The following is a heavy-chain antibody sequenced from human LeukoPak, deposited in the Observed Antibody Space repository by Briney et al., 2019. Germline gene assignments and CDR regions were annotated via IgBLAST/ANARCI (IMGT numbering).Heavy chain of an antibody. D-gene: IGHD3-22*01. Sequence: PGGSLRLSCAAPGFTFSSYAMSWVRQAPGKGLEWVSAISGSGGSTYYADSVKGRFTISRDNSKNTLYLQMNSLRAEDTAVYYCATLITMIVVGLGAFGIWGQGTMVTVSS. V-gene: IGHV3-23*01. CDR2: ISGSGGST. J-gene: IGHJ3*02. CDR3: ATLITMIVVGLGAFGI. CDR1: GFTFSSYA.